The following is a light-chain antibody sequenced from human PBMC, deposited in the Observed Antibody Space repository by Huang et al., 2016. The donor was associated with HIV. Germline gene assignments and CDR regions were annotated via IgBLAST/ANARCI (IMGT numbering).Light chain of an antibody. J-gene: IGKJ2*01. V-gene: IGKV3-11*01. Sequence: EIVLTQTPAILSLSPGETATLSCRASPSISSYLAWYQHKPGQAPRVLIYEASIRATGIPARFSGSGSGTDFTLTIFSLEPEDFAVYYCQQRSNWPPGATFGQGTRLEIK. CDR2: EAS. CDR3: QQRSNWPPGAT. CDR1: PSISSY.